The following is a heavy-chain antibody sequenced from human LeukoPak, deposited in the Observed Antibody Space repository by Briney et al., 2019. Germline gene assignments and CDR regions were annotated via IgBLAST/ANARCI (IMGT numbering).Heavy chain of an antibody. D-gene: IGHD6-13*01. V-gene: IGHV3-23*01. CDR2: ISGSGGST. Sequence: RGSLRLSRVPSVFTLSSHAMCWVRQAPGTGLEWVSAISGSGGSTYYADSVKGRITISRDNSKNTIYLQMNSLRAEDTDVYYCAKGGAADYYDYYYGMDVWGQGTTVTVSS. J-gene: IGHJ6*02. CDR3: AKGGAADYYDYYYGMDV. CDR1: VFTLSSHA.